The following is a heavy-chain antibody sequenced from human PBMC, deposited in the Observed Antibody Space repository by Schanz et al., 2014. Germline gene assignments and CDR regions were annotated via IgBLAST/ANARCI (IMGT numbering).Heavy chain of an antibody. CDR3: ARGRYDTSGYYYYSMDL. V-gene: IGHV3-13*01. J-gene: IGHJ6*02. D-gene: IGHD3-22*01. Sequence: EVRLVESGGGLAQPGRSLRLSCAASGFTFSSYDMHWVRQVTGKGLEWVSSIGTPGDTYYPASVKGRFTISRENAKDSLYLQMNSLRAGDTAMYYCARGRYDTSGYYYYSMDLWGQGTTVAVSS. CDR1: GFTFSSYD. CDR2: IGTPGDT.